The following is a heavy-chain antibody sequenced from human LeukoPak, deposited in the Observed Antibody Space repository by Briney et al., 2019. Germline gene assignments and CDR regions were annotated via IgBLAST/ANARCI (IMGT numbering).Heavy chain of an antibody. CDR3: ARGYGSGVNFDY. CDR1: GFTFSRYD. D-gene: IGHD3-10*01. J-gene: IGHJ4*02. CDR2: SGTAGET. Sequence: GGSLRLSCVASGFTFSRYDMHWARQPTGKGLEWVSGSGTAGETYYPDSVKGRFTISRENAKNSLYLQMNSLRAGDTAVYYCARGYGSGVNFDYWGQGTLVTVSS. V-gene: IGHV3-13*04.